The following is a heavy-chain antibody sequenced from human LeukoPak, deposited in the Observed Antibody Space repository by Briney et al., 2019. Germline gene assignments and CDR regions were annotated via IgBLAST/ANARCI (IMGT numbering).Heavy chain of an antibody. CDR1: GGSISGYY. CDR3: ARHWSHSVAQFGRSYWFDP. V-gene: IGHV4-4*07. D-gene: IGHD2-15*01. CDR2: MDTSGHT. Sequence: SETLSLTCIVSGGSISGYYWSWIRQPAGKGLEWIGHMDTSGHTNYNSSLMSRVTMSVDTSKNQFSLRLTSVTAADTAVYYRARHWSHSVAQFGRSYWFDPWGQGTLVTVSS. J-gene: IGHJ5*02.